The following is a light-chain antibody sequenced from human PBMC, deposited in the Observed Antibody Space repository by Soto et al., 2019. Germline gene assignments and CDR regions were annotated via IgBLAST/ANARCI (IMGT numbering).Light chain of an antibody. V-gene: IGKV1-5*03. Sequence: DIQMTQSPSTLSASVGDRVTITCRASQSISSWLAWYQQKPGKAPKLLIYKASSLESGVPSRFSGSGSGTEFTLTISSLQPDDFATYYCQQYKTLYTFGQGTNLEIK. CDR2: KAS. J-gene: IGKJ2*01. CDR3: QQYKTLYT. CDR1: QSISSW.